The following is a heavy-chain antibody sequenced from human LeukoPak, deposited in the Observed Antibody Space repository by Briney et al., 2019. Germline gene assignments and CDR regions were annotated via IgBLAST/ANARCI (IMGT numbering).Heavy chain of an antibody. J-gene: IGHJ4*02. Sequence: SETLSLTCIVSGGSITTSNYYWGWIRQPPGKGLEWIGSIYYSGTTYYNPSLRSRVTMSVDTSKNQFSLKLSSVTAADTAVYYCARGSGWELLRYFDYWGQGTLVTVSS. D-gene: IGHD1-26*01. CDR2: IYYSGTT. V-gene: IGHV4-39*07. CDR1: GGSITTSNYY. CDR3: ARGSGWELLRYFDY.